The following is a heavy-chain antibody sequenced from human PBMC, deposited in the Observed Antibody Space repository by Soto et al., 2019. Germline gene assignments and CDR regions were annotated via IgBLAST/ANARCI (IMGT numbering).Heavy chain of an antibody. Sequence: GGSLRLSCAASGFTFSSYAMSWVRQAPGKGLEWISAISGSGGSTYYADSVKGRFTISRDNSKNTLYLQMNSLRAEDTAVYYCAKVVGSGSYPFDYWGQGTLVTVSS. J-gene: IGHJ4*02. CDR1: GFTFSSYA. V-gene: IGHV3-23*01. CDR2: ISGSGGST. CDR3: AKVVGSGSYPFDY. D-gene: IGHD3-10*01.